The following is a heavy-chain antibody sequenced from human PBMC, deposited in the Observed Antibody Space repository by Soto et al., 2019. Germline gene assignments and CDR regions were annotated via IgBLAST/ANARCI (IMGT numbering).Heavy chain of an antibody. J-gene: IGHJ5*02. CDR3: ARGTWQGRFDP. CDR2: INPTGGDT. Sequence: QVQLVQSGAEVKKPGASVKVSCKASGYTFTGYYIHWVRQAPGQGLEWMGWINPTGGDTNYAQKLQDWVTMTRDTSISTAYMELSRLKSDDTAVYYCARGTWQGRFDPWGQGTLVTVSS. V-gene: IGHV1-2*04. CDR1: GYTFTGYY.